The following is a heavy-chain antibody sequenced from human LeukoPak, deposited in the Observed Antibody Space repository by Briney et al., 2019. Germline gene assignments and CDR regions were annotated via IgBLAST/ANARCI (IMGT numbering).Heavy chain of an antibody. V-gene: IGHV4-34*01. Sequence: SETLSLTCAVYGGSFSGYYWSWIRQPPGEGLEWIGEINHSGSTNYNPSLKSRVTISVDTSKNQFSLKLSSVTAADTAVYYCARAGPKPSRGVITSYYYYYGMDVWGKGTTVTVSS. CDR1: GGSFSGYY. CDR2: INHSGST. D-gene: IGHD3-10*01. CDR3: ARAGPKPSRGVITSYYYYYGMDV. J-gene: IGHJ6*04.